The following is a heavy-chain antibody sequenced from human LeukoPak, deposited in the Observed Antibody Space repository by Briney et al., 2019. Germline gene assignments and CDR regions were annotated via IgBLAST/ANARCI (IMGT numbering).Heavy chain of an antibody. CDR1: GFTVSSNC. J-gene: IGHJ4*02. D-gene: IGHD3-9*01. CDR2: IYSGGST. CDR3: ARAYYDILTGYDYFDY. Sequence: PGGSLRLSCAASGFTVSSNCMSWVRQAPGKGLEWVSVIYSGGSTYYADSVKGRFTISRDNSKNTLYLQMNSLRAEDTAVYYCARAYYDILTGYDYFDYWGQGTLVTVSS. V-gene: IGHV3-66*01.